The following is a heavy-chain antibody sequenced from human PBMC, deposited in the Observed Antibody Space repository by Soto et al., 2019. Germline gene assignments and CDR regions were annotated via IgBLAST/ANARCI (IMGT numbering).Heavy chain of an antibody. CDR1: GYTFTSYA. J-gene: IGHJ4*02. V-gene: IGHV1-3*01. D-gene: IGHD4-17*01. CDR3: ARGGYGDPYYFDY. CDR2: INAGNGNT. Sequence: QVQLVQSGAEVKKPGASVKVSCKASGYTFTSYAMHWVRQAPGQRLEWMGWINAGNGNTKYSQKFQGRVTITRDTSESTAYMELSSLRSEDTAVYYCARGGYGDPYYFDYWGQGTLVTVSS.